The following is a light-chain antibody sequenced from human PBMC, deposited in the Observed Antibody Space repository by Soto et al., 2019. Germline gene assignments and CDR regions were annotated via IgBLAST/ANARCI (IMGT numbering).Light chain of an antibody. Sequence: DIVMTQSPLSLIVTPGEPASISCWSSHSLVHSDGNTYLSWLHQRPGQSPRRLIYKVSNRDSGVPDRFSGSGSGTDFTLKISRVEAEDVGVYYCVQGTHWPITFGQGTRLEIK. J-gene: IGKJ5*01. CDR2: KVS. CDR3: VQGTHWPIT. V-gene: IGKV2-30*02. CDR1: HSLVHSDGNTY.